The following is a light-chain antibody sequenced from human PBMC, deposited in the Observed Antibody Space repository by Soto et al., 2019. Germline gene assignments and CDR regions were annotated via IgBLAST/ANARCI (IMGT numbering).Light chain of an antibody. Sequence: QSALTQPASVSGSPGQSITISCTGTISDIGLYPFVSWYQHHPGKAPKLIIFDVSSRASGISNRFSGSKSGNTASLTIAGLQAEDEADYYCTSDTTDIIVVVFGGGTKVTVL. CDR3: TSDTTDIIVVV. V-gene: IGLV2-14*03. CDR1: ISDIGLYPF. CDR2: DVS. J-gene: IGLJ2*01.